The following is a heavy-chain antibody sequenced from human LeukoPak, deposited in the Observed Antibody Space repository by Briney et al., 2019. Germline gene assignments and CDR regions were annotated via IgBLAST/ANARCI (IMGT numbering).Heavy chain of an antibody. CDR1: GGSISSYY. Sequence: SETLSLTCTVSGGSISSYYWSWIRQPPGKGLEWIGYIYYSGSTNYNPSLKSRVTISVDTSKNQFSLKLSSVTAADTAVYYCARGIVGATLFFDIWGQGTMVTVSS. CDR2: IYYSGST. D-gene: IGHD1-26*01. CDR3: ARGIVGATLFFDI. V-gene: IGHV4-59*01. J-gene: IGHJ3*02.